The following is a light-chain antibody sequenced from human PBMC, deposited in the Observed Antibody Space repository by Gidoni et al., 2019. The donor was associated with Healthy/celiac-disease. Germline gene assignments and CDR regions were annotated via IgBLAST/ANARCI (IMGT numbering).Light chain of an antibody. CDR1: QGISSY. V-gene: IGKV1-9*01. J-gene: IGKJ3*01. Sequence: DTQLTQSPSFLSASVGDRVTITGRASQGISSYLAWYQQKQGKAHELLIYAASTLQRGVATRFSGSGSGTEFTLTIRSLQTEDFANYNCQQVTFGRGTKVEIK. CDR3: QQVT. CDR2: AAS.